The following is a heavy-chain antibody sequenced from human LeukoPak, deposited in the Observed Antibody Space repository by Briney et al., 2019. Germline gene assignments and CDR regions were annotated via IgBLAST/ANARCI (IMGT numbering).Heavy chain of an antibody. CDR1: GYTFTDYY. V-gene: IGHV1-18*04. D-gene: IGHD5-24*01. Sequence: ASVKVSCKASGYTFTDYYMHWVRQAPGQGLEWMGWISAYNGNTNYAQKLQGRVTMTTDTSTSTAYMELRSLRSDDTAVYYCATFTLEMATIKPFDIWGQGTMVTVSS. CDR3: ATFTLEMATIKPFDI. CDR2: ISAYNGNT. J-gene: IGHJ3*02.